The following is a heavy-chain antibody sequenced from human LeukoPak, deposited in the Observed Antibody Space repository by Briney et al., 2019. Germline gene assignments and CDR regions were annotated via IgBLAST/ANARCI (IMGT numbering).Heavy chain of an antibody. CDR2: ITAGGGGT. V-gene: IGHV3-23*01. J-gene: IGHJ4*02. Sequence: GGSLRLSCVASGFTFSSFVMSWVRQAPGKGLEWVSAITAGGGGTYYADSVKGRFTISRDNSKNTLYLQMNSLRAEDTAVYYCARDMYYDILTGYADFDYWGQGTLVTVSS. D-gene: IGHD3-9*01. CDR1: GFTFSSFV. CDR3: ARDMYYDILTGYADFDY.